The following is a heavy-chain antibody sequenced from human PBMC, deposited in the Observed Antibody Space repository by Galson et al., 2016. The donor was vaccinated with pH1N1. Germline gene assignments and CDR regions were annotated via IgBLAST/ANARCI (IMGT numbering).Heavy chain of an antibody. CDR1: GYSFRNSW. J-gene: IGHJ5*02. D-gene: IGHD6-13*01. CDR2: IYPEDSDS. CDR3: ARRAGVAAAGAFDL. Sequence: QSGAEVKKPGESLKISCQGSGYSFRNSWIGWVRQMPGKGLEWVGIIYPEDSDSRYRPSFEGQVTMSADKSISTAYLHWSSLKASDTAMYYLARRAGVAAAGAFDLWGQGTLLIVSS. V-gene: IGHV5-51*01.